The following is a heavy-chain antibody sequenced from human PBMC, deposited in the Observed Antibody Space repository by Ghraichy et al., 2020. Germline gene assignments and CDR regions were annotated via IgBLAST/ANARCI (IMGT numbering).Heavy chain of an antibody. CDR3: ARGGGITFDY. V-gene: IGHV4-61*02. CDR1: GGSISSGSYY. CDR2: IYTSGNT. Sequence: SLNISCTVSGGSISSGSYYWNWIRQPAGKGLEWIGRIYTSGNTNYNPSLKSRVTISLDTSKNQFSLKLSSVTAADTAVYYCARGGGITFDYWGQGTLVTVSS. D-gene: IGHD3-10*01. J-gene: IGHJ4*02.